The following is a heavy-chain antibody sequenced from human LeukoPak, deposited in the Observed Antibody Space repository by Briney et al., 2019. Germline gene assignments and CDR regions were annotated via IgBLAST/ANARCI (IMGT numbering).Heavy chain of an antibody. CDR3: ARGYGSGDQFHFDF. J-gene: IGHJ4*01. CDR1: GYTFTGYY. D-gene: IGHD3-10*01. CDR2: GNPSSGST. V-gene: IGHV1-46*01. Sequence: ASVKVPCKASGYTFTGYYIHWVRQAPGQGLEWMGRGNPSSGSTMNAQKFQGRVTMTRDTSTSTVYMELSSLTSEDTAVYFCARGYGSGDQFHFDFWGHGTLVTVSS.